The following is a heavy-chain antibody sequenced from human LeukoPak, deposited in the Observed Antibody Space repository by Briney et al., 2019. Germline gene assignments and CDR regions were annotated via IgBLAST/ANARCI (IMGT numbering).Heavy chain of an antibody. V-gene: IGHV1-8*02. CDR2: MNPNSGNT. CDR3: ARDVCGMDV. J-gene: IGHJ6*02. D-gene: IGHD3-10*02. Sequence: ASVKVSCKASGYTFTSYAMNWVRQATGQGLEWMGWMNPNSGNTGYAQRFQGRVTMTRNTSISTAYMELSSLRSEDTAVYYCARDVCGMDVWGQGTTVTVSS. CDR1: GYTFTSYA.